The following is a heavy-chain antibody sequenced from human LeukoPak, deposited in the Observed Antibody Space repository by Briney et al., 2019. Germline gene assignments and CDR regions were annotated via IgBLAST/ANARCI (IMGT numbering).Heavy chain of an antibody. V-gene: IGHV3-23*01. CDR2: ICGSAGTT. J-gene: IGHJ4*02. CDR3: GKQYSTTCYGGNDF. CDR1: GFTFSSYA. D-gene: IGHD2-2*01. Sequence: GGSLRLSCAASGFTFSSYAMSWVRQAPGKGLEWVSTICGSAGTTHYADSVKGRFTISRDISKNTLYLQMNSLRAEDTAVYYCGKQYSTTCYGGNDFWGQGTLVTVSS.